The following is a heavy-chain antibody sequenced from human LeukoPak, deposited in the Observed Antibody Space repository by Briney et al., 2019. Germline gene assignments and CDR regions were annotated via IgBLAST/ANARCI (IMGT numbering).Heavy chain of an antibody. CDR1: GFTFRTYW. CDR3: ARDRIFDY. Sequence: GGSLRLSCAASGFTFRTYWMSWVRQAPGKGLEWVANINEDGSGKSYVDSMKGRFAISRDNAENSLFLQMNSLRAEDTAVDYCARDRIFDYWGQGILVTVSS. V-gene: IGHV3-7*03. CDR2: INEDGSGK. J-gene: IGHJ4*02. D-gene: IGHD2-15*01.